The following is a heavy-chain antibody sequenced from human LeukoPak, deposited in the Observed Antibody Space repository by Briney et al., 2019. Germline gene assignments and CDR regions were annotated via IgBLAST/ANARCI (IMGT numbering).Heavy chain of an antibody. CDR2: IYISGST. CDR1: GGSISSGSYY. V-gene: IGHV4-61*02. Sequence: TLSLTCTVSGGSISSGSYYWSWIRQPAGKGLEWIGRIYISGSTNYNPSLKSRVTISVDTSKNQFSLKLSSVTAADTAVYYCARGWIASRLYFDYWGQGTLVTVSS. J-gene: IGHJ4*02. CDR3: ARGWIASRLYFDY. D-gene: IGHD2-21*01.